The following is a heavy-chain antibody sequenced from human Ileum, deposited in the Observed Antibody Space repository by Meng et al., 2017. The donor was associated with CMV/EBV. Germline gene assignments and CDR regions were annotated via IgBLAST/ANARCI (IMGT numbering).Heavy chain of an antibody. J-gene: IGHJ4*02. Sequence: CTVSCGSISSGGYYWNWIRQHPGKGLEWIGQIYFSGTTFYIPSLKGRLTLSVDTSKNQFSLNLSSVTAADTAMYYCARGLDETGFDYWGRGALVTVSS. CDR2: IYFSGTT. CDR3: ARGLDETGFDY. D-gene: IGHD1-1*01. V-gene: IGHV4-31*03. CDR1: CGSISSGGYY.